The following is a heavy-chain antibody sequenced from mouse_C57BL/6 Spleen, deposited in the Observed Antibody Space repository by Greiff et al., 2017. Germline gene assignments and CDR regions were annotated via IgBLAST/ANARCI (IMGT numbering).Heavy chain of an antibody. CDR1: GFTFSDYG. Sequence: DVKLVESGGGLVKPGGSLKLSCAASGFTFSDYGMHWVRQAPEKGLEWVAYISSGSSTNYYADTVKGRFTISRDNAKNTLFLQMTSLRSEDTAMYYCARGNDGYYRAWFAYWGQGTLVTVSA. CDR3: ARGNDGYYRAWFAY. J-gene: IGHJ3*01. V-gene: IGHV5-17*01. CDR2: ISSGSSTN. D-gene: IGHD2-3*01.